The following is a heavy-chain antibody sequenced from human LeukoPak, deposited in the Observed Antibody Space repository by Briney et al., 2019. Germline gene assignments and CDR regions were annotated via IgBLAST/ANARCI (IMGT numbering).Heavy chain of an antibody. CDR3: ASAPGYCSSTSCYAMSYYYYYGMDV. V-gene: IGHV4-34*01. Sequence: SETLSLTCAVYGGSFSGYYWSWIRQPPGKGLEWIGEINHSGSTNYNPSLKSRVTISVDTSKNQFSLKLSSVTAADTAVYYCASAPGYCSSTSCYAMSYYYYYGMDVWGNGTTVTVSS. CDR1: GGSFSGYY. J-gene: IGHJ6*04. CDR2: INHSGST. D-gene: IGHD2-2*01.